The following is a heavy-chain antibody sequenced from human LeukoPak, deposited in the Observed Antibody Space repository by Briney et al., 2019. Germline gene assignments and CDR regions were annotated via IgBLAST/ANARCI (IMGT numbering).Heavy chain of an antibody. D-gene: IGHD2-2*01. V-gene: IGHV4-4*07. CDR2: IYTSGST. J-gene: IGHJ6*03. Sequence: PSETLSLTCTVSGGSISSYYWSWIRQPAGKGLEWIGRIYTSGSTNYNPSLKSRVTMSVDTSKNQFSLKLSSVTAADTAVYYCARGVVVVPAAIRYYYYYMDVWGKGTTVTISS. CDR1: GGSISSYY. CDR3: ARGVVVVPAAIRYYYYYMDV.